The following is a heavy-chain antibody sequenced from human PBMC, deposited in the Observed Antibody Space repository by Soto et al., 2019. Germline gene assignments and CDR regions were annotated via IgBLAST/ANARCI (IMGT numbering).Heavy chain of an antibody. CDR3: ARDDGSSWSKEGMGDAFDI. V-gene: IGHV3-30-3*01. CDR1: GFTFSSYA. CDR2: ISYDGSNK. Sequence: PGGSLRLSCAASGFTFSSYAMHWVRQAPGKGLEWVAVISYDGSNKYYADSVKGRFTISRDNSKNTLYLQMNSLRAEDTAVYYCARDDGSSWSKEGMGDAFDIWGQGTMVTV. J-gene: IGHJ3*02. D-gene: IGHD6-13*01.